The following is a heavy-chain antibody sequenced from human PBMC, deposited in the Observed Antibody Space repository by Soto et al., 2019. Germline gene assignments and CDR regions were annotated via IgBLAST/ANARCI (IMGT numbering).Heavy chain of an antibody. CDR2: IYYSGST. V-gene: IGHV4-59*01. J-gene: IGHJ6*02. CDR1: GGSISSYY. Sequence: SETLSLTCTVSGGSISSYYWSWIRQPPGKGLEWIGYIYYSGSTNYNPSLKSRVTISVDTSKNQFSLKLSSVTAADTAVYYCARGGIVVVPAAIMYYYYGMDVWGQGTTVTVSS. D-gene: IGHD2-2*01. CDR3: ARGGIVVVPAAIMYYYYGMDV.